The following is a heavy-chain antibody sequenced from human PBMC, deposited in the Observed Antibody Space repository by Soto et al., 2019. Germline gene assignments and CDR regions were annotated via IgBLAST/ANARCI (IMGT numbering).Heavy chain of an antibody. CDR2: IYYSGST. D-gene: IGHD5-12*01. Sequence: SETLSLTCTVSGGSISSGGYYWSWIRQHPGKGLEWIGYIYYSGSTYYNPSLKSRVTISVDTSKNQFSLKLSSVTAADTAVYYCARERVATPHFDYWGQGTLVTVS. V-gene: IGHV4-31*03. CDR3: ARERVATPHFDY. J-gene: IGHJ4*02. CDR1: GGSISSGGYY.